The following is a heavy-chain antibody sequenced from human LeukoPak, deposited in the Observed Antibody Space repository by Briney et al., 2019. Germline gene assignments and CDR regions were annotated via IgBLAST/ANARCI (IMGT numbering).Heavy chain of an antibody. Sequence: GESLKISCKGSGYSFSTYWIGWVRQMPGKGLEWMGIIYPGDSDTRYNPSFQGQVTISADKSISTAYLQWSSLKASDTAMYYCARPSTFDAFDIWGQGTMVTVSS. V-gene: IGHV5-51*01. CDR2: IYPGDSDT. D-gene: IGHD3-16*01. CDR1: GYSFSTYW. CDR3: ARPSTFDAFDI. J-gene: IGHJ3*02.